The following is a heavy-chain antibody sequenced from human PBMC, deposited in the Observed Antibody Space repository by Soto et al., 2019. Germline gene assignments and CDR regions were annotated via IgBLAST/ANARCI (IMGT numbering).Heavy chain of an antibody. V-gene: IGHV4-59*01. J-gene: IGHJ5*02. CDR1: GGSISSYY. Sequence: PSETLSLTCTVSGGSISSYYWSWIRQPPGKGLEWSGYIYYSGSTNYNPSLKSRVTISVDTSKNQFSLKLSSVTAADTAVYYCARQLGAAAGLNWFDPWGQGTLVTVSS. CDR2: IYYSGST. D-gene: IGHD6-13*01. CDR3: ARQLGAAAGLNWFDP.